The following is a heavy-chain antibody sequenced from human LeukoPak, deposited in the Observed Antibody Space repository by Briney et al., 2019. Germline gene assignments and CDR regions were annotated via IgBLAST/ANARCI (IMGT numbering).Heavy chain of an antibody. J-gene: IGHJ4*02. CDR3: ARVGPDSSSWHY. CDR2: INHSGST. Sequence: SETLSLTCAVYGGSFSDYYWSWIRQPPGKGLEWIGEINHSGSTNYNPSLKRRVTLLVDTSKNHISLKVSSVTAADTAVYYCARVGPDSSSWHYWGQGTLVTVSS. D-gene: IGHD6-13*01. V-gene: IGHV4-34*01. CDR1: GGSFSDYY.